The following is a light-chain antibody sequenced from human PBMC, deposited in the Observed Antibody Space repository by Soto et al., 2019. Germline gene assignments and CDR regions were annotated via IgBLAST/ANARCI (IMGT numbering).Light chain of an antibody. J-gene: IGKJ1*01. V-gene: IGKV1-5*01. Sequence: DILMTQSPSTLSASVGDRITITCRASQGVSSYLSWYQQKPGKVPKLLIYDAATWGSGVTSRFSGSGSGTEFSLTISSLQPDDFSAHYCQQYYTSSTWTFGQGTKVDIK. CDR1: QGVSSY. CDR3: QQYYTSSTWT. CDR2: DAA.